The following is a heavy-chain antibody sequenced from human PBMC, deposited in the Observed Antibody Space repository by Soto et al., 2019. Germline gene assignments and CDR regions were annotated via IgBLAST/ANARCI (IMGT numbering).Heavy chain of an antibody. V-gene: IGHV3-30-3*01. CDR2: ISYDGSNK. J-gene: IGHJ4*02. CDR1: GFTFSSYA. D-gene: IGHD3-3*01. Sequence: PGGSLRLSCAASGFTFSSYAMSWVRQAPGKGLEWVAVISYDGSNKYYADSVKGRFTISRDNSKNTLYLQMNSLRAEDTAVYYCARDLFGVVYLVDPNFDYWGQGTLVTVYS. CDR3: ARDLFGVVYLVDPNFDY.